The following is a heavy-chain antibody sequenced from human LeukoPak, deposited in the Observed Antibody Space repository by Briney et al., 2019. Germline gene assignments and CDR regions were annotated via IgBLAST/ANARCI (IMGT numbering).Heavy chain of an antibody. CDR2: IWPEDSDT. CDR3: ARRRRDAFDV. CDR1: RDMFAVYW. V-gene: IGHV5-51*01. Sequence: GESLKISCKVSRDMFAVYWIAWVRQMPGKGLECMGIIWPEDSDTRYSPSFRGQVTISADKSIRTAFLQWNSLKASDTAMYYCARRRRDAFDVWGQGTLVTVSS. J-gene: IGHJ3*01.